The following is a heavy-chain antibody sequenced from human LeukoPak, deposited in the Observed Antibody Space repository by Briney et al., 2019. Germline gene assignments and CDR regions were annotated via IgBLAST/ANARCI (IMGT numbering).Heavy chain of an antibody. V-gene: IGHV4-30-2*01. CDR3: ARRAGYCSGGSCYSAWYFDL. CDR1: GGSISSGGYS. D-gene: IGHD2-15*01. Sequence: SQTLSLTCAVSGGSISSGGYSWSWIRQPPGKGLEWIGYIYHSGSTYYNPSLKSRVTISVDRPKNQFSLKLSSVTAADTAVYYCARRAGYCSGGSCYSAWYFDLWGRGTLVTVSS. J-gene: IGHJ2*01. CDR2: IYHSGST.